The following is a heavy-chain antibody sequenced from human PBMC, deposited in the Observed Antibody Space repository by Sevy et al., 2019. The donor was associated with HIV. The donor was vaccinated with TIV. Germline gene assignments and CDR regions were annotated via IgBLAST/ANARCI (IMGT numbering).Heavy chain of an antibody. V-gene: IGHV3-23*01. CDR1: GFTFSKYS. CDR2: LSFGCGEI. Sequence: GGSLRLSCAASGFTFSKYSMSWVRQPPGKGLEWVSTLSFGCGEINYADSVKGRFTISRDNSKSSVYLQMNNLRPEDTAVYYRAGAGCPKPHVYWGQGTLVSVSS. J-gene: IGHJ4*02. CDR3: AGAGCPKPHVY. D-gene: IGHD1-26*01.